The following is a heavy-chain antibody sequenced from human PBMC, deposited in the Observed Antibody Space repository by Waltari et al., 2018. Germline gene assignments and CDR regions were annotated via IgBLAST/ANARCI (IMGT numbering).Heavy chain of an antibody. J-gene: IGHJ4*02. CDR2: IISDASVK. CDR1: GFTLSNYW. Sequence: EVQLVESGGGLVQPGGSLRLSCVGSGFTLSNYWMHWVRQAPGKGLEWVAHIISDASVKDYVDFVKGRFTISRDNAKNSLFLQMDSLRAEDTAIYYCARDPSRRADYWGQGTLVTVSS. V-gene: IGHV3-7*01. CDR3: ARDPSRRADY.